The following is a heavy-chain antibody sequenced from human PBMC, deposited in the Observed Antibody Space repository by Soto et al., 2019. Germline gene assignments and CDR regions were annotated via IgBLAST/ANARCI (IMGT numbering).Heavy chain of an antibody. D-gene: IGHD3-22*01. CDR3: AKDLAPYYYDSSGYPPPLFDY. V-gene: IGHV3-30*18. J-gene: IGHJ4*02. CDR1: GFTFSSYG. Sequence: PGGSLRLSCAASGFTFSSYGMHWVRQAPGKGLEWVAVISYDGSNKYYADSVKGRFTISRDNSKNTLYLQMNSLRAEDTAVYYCAKDLAPYYYDSSGYPPPLFDYWGQGTLVTVSS. CDR2: ISYDGSNK.